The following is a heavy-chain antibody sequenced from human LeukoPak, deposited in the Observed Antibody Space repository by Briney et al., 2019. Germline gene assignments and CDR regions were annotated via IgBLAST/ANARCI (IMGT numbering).Heavy chain of an antibody. CDR3: ATSPLVVATFFDY. Sequence: GGSLRLSCAASGLTFSSYAMSWVRQAPGKGLEWVSAISGSGGSTYYADSVKGRFTISRDNSKNTLFLQMNSLRAEDTAVYYCATSPLVVATFFDYWGQGTLVTVSS. CDR1: GLTFSSYA. V-gene: IGHV3-23*01. D-gene: IGHD3-22*01. CDR2: ISGSGGST. J-gene: IGHJ4*02.